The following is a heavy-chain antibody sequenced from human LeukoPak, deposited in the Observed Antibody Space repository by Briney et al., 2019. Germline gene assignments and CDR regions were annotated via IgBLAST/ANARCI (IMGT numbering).Heavy chain of an antibody. J-gene: IGHJ4*02. CDR1: GFTFSIYW. D-gene: IGHD2-2*01. CDR3: ARDQGRTGWLDSVDYFDY. Sequence: GGSLRLSCAASGFTFSIYWMHWVRQAPGKGLVWVSRINSDGSSTSYADSVKGRFTISRDNAKNTLYLQMNSLRAEDTAVYYCARDQGRTGWLDSVDYFDYWGQGTLVTVSS. V-gene: IGHV3-74*01. CDR2: INSDGSST.